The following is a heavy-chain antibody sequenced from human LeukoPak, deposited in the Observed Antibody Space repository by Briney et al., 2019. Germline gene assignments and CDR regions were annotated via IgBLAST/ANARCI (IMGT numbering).Heavy chain of an antibody. CDR3: ARRLSLFYGTGGYERTFDS. D-gene: IGHD2-8*02. Sequence: GGSLRLSCVASGFDLRGYSMNWVRQAPGKGLEWVSSIGSSGTYIFYADSVEGRFTISRDNAKNSLYLQMNSLTVEDTGIYFCARRLSLFYGTGGYERTFDSWGQGTLVTVSS. CDR2: IGSSGTYI. CDR1: GFDLRGYS. J-gene: IGHJ4*02. V-gene: IGHV3-21*01.